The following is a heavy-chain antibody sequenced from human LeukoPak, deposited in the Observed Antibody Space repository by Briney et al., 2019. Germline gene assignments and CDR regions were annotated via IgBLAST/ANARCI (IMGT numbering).Heavy chain of an antibody. D-gene: IGHD3-9*01. V-gene: IGHV3-30-3*01. Sequence: GGSLRLSCAASGFTFSSYAMHWVRQAPGKGLEWVAVISYDGSNKYYADSVKGRFTISRDNSKNTLYLQMNSLRVEDTALYYCARNYPDGGGGRYFDWLPVFWGQGTLVTVSS. CDR1: GFTFSSYA. J-gene: IGHJ4*02. CDR2: ISYDGSNK. CDR3: ARNYPDGGGGRYFDWLPVF.